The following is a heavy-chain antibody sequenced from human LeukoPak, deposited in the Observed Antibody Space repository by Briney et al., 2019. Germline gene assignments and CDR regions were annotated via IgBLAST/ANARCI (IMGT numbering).Heavy chain of an antibody. J-gene: IGHJ6*03. CDR1: GFSFSSYT. CDR3: ARASGWYQRGPDYYYYYMDV. V-gene: IGHV3-23*01. Sequence: GGSLRLSCSASGFSFSSYTMTWVRQAPGKGPEWVSIISGGGDTTFYTDSVKGRFTISRDNSKNTLYLQMNSLRSEDTAVYYCARASGWYQRGPDYYYYYMDVWGKGTTVTVSS. D-gene: IGHD6-19*01. CDR2: ISGGGDTT.